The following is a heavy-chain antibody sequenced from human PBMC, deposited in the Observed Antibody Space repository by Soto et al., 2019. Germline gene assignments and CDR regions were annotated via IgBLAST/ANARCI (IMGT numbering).Heavy chain of an antibody. Sequence: ASETPCLPCTVSGGSISSGGYYWSWVRPPPRKGLEWIGYIYYSGSTYYNPSLKSRVTISVDTSKNQFSLKLSSVTAADTAVYYCARETNGSGSYLGFYFDYWGQGTLVT. D-gene: IGHD3-10*01. CDR2: IYYSGST. CDR3: ARETNGSGSYLGFYFDY. V-gene: IGHV4-31*03. J-gene: IGHJ4*02. CDR1: GGSISSGGYY.